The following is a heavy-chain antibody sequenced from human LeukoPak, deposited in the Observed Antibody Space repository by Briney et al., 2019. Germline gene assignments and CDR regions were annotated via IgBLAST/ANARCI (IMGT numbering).Heavy chain of an antibody. D-gene: IGHD3-22*01. CDR1: GYTSTSYY. J-gene: IGHJ4*02. V-gene: IGHV1-46*01. Sequence: ASVKVSCKASGYTSTSYYMHWVRQAPGQGLEWMGIINPSGGSTSYAQKFQGRVTMTRDTSTSTVYMELSSLRSEGTAVYYCARDLAPPGGYYDSSGYLGYWGQGTLVTVSS. CDR2: INPSGGST. CDR3: ARDLAPPGGYYDSSGYLGY.